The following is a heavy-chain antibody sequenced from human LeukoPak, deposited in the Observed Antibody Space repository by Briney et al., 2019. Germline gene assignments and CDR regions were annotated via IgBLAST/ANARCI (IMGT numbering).Heavy chain of an antibody. D-gene: IGHD3-9*01. Sequence: PSETLSLTCTVSGGSISSSTYYWSWIRQPPGKGLEWIGYIYSSGSTTYNPSLKSRVTISVDTPKKQFSLKLSSVTAADTAVYYCARRRGSDISRLYYYYMDVWGKGTTVTVSS. CDR2: IYSSGST. CDR1: GGSISSSTYY. V-gene: IGHV4-61*05. J-gene: IGHJ6*03. CDR3: ARRRGSDISRLYYYYMDV.